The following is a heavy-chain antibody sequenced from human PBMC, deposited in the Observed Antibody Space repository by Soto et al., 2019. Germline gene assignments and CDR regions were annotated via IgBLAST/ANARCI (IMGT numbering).Heavy chain of an antibody. CDR3: ARGEWEPRPAYYYYGMDV. Sequence: QVQLVQSGAEVKKPGSSVHVSCRASGGTFYNSAFTWVRQAPGQGLEWMGGIIPLFGTVNYAQEFQDRVTITADESMNTAYMELSSLRSEDTAVYYCARGEWEPRPAYYYYGMDVWGQGTSVTVSS. V-gene: IGHV1-69*01. J-gene: IGHJ6*02. CDR2: IIPLFGTV. CDR1: GGTFYNSA. D-gene: IGHD1-26*01.